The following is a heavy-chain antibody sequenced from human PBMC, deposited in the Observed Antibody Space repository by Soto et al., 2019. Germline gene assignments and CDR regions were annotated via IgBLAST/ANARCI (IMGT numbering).Heavy chain of an antibody. D-gene: IGHD4-17*01. CDR3: VRQGIDYLHGLVDV. CDR2: VYYTGDT. J-gene: IGHJ6*02. V-gene: IGHV4-59*08. Sequence: QVQLQQSGPRLVKPSETLSLTCTVSSGPDRSHNWGWIRQPPGRGLEWIGYVYYTGDTAYNPSLWGRVTISADTSTNDISVSLTSVTAADTAVYYCVRQGIDYLHGLVDVWGQGTTVSVSS. CDR1: SGPDRSHN.